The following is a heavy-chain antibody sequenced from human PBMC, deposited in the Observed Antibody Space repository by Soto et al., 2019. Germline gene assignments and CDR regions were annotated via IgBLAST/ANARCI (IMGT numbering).Heavy chain of an antibody. CDR1: GYTFTNYG. J-gene: IGHJ4*02. D-gene: IGHD3-10*01. CDR3: ARAGFYGSGSRPYYFDS. CDR2: ISAYNDNT. Sequence: ASVKVSCKASGYTFTNYGISWVRQAPGQGLEWMGWISAYNDNTNYAQKLQGRVTMTIDTSTSTVYMELRSLRSDDTAVYYCARAGFYGSGSRPYYFDSWGQGTLVTVSS. V-gene: IGHV1-18*01.